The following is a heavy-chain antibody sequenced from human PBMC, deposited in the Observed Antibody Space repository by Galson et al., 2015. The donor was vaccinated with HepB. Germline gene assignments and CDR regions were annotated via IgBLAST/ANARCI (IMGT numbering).Heavy chain of an antibody. Sequence: SVKVSCKASGGTFRPYTISWVRQAPGQGLEWMGGITPLFGTAKYAQKFRERVTITADESTTTTYMELTSLRSDDTAVYYCAREGYAETTVVSPFDDWGQRTLVIVSS. CDR1: GGTFRPYT. CDR3: AREGYAETTVVSPFDD. D-gene: IGHD1-1*01. V-gene: IGHV1-69*13. J-gene: IGHJ4*02. CDR2: ITPLFGTA.